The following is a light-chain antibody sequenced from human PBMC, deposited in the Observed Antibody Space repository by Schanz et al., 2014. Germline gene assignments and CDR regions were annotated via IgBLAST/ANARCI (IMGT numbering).Light chain of an antibody. V-gene: IGKV3-20*01. J-gene: IGKJ2*01. Sequence: EIVLTQSPGTLSLSPGERATLSCRASQSVTGSYLAWYQQTPGQAPRLLIYAASSRATGIPDRFSGSGSGTDFTLTISRLEPEDFAVYSCQQYGSSPRTFGQGTKLEIK. CDR1: QSVTGSY. CDR3: QQYGSSPRT. CDR2: AAS.